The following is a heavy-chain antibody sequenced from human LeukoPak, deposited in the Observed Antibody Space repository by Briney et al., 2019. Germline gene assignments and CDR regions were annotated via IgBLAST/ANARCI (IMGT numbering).Heavy chain of an antibody. V-gene: IGHV3-30-3*01. CDR2: ISYDGSNK. D-gene: IGHD3-16*01. CDR3: AKGSVKSRDYPFHY. Sequence: GGSLRLSCAASGFTFSSYAMHWVRQAPGKGLEWVAVISYDGSNKYYADSVKGLFTISRDNSKSTLYLQMNSLRAEDTAVYYCAKGSVKSRDYPFHYWGQGTLVTVSS. CDR1: GFTFSSYA. J-gene: IGHJ4*02.